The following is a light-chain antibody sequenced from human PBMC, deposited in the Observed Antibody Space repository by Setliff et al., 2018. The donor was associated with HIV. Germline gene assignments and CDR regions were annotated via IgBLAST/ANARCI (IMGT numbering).Light chain of an antibody. J-gene: IGLJ1*01. CDR1: NSDVGGYNS. CDR3: CSYGGTYTVYV. CDR2: DVS. V-gene: IGLV2-11*01. Sequence: QSVLTQPRSVSGSPGQSVTISCTGTNSDVGGYNSVSWYQQHPHKAPKLIISDVSKRPSGVPDRFSGSKSGNTASLTISGLQAEDEADYYCCSYGGTYTVYVFGTGTKVTVL.